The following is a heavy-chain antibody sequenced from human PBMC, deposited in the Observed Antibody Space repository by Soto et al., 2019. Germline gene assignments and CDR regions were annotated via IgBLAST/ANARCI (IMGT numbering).Heavy chain of an antibody. D-gene: IGHD4-17*01. CDR1: GYSITSGYY. Sequence: SETLSLTCAVSGYSITSGYYWGWIRQPPGKELQWIGTIYHTGDTYSSASLKSRVTISLDTSRNHFSLTVTSVTAADTAVYYCARGYGGKFRSWGQGTLVTVSS. CDR3: ARGYGGKFRS. J-gene: IGHJ5*02. CDR2: IYHTGDT. V-gene: IGHV4-38-2*01.